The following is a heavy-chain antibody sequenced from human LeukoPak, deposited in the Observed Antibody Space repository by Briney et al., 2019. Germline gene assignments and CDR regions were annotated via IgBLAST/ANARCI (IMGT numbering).Heavy chain of an antibody. Sequence: KPSETLSLTCTVSGGSISSYYWSWIRQPPGKGLEWIGYIYYSGSTIYNPSLKSRVTISVDTSKNQFSLKLSSVTAADMAVYYCASGVGSPEVWYWGQGTLVTVSS. D-gene: IGHD1-26*01. CDR3: ASGVGSPEVWY. V-gene: IGHV4-59*01. CDR1: GGSISSYY. CDR2: IYYSGST. J-gene: IGHJ4*02.